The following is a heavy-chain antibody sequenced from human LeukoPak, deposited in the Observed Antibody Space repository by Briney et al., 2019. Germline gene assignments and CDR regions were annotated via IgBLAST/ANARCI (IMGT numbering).Heavy chain of an antibody. CDR2: VYYTGST. D-gene: IGHD3-10*01. CDR3: ARHRGRYYDSGGYYYFDY. J-gene: IGHJ4*02. V-gene: IGHV4-39*02. CDR1: GGSISSSGYY. Sequence: SETLSLTCTVSGGSISSSGYYWGWIRRPPGKGLEWVGSVYYTGSTFYNPSLKSRVTTSVDTSKNHFSLNLSSVTAADTAVYYCARHRGRYYDSGGYYYFDYWGQGTLVTVSS.